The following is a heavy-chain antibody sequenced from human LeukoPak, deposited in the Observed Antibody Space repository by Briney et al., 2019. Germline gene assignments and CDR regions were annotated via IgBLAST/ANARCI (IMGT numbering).Heavy chain of an antibody. D-gene: IGHD1-26*01. CDR3: AGWGLSDTYLIFDY. Sequence: SETLSLTCAVYGGSFRGYSWTWIRQSPGKGLEWIVEINHSGSTNYNPSLKSRVTISVDSSKNQFSLRLSSVTAADTAVYYCAGWGLSDTYLIFDYWGQGTLVTVSS. CDR2: INHSGST. CDR1: GGSFRGYS. V-gene: IGHV4-34*01. J-gene: IGHJ4*02.